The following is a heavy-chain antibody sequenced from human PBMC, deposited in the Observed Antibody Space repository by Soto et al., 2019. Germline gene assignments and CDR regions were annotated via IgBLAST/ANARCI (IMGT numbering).Heavy chain of an antibody. D-gene: IGHD1-1*01. J-gene: IGHJ4*02. V-gene: IGHV4-59*01. CDR1: GGSISSYY. CDR3: ARGTEYYFDY. CDR2: IYYSGST. Sequence: SETLSLTCTVSGGSISSYYWSWIRQPPGKGLEWIGYIYYSGSTNYNPSLKSRVTISVDTSKNQFSLKLSSVAAADTAVYYCARGTEYYFDYWGQGTLVTVSS.